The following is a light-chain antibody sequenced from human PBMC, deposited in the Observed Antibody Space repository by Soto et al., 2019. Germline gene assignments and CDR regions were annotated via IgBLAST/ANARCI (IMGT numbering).Light chain of an antibody. CDR3: HQYHNWPPYT. J-gene: IGKJ1*01. Sequence: EVVMTQSPDTLSVSPGERATLSCRASQSVGSNLAWYQQKPGQAPRLLIYGASTRATAIPARFSGSGSGTEFTLTISSLQSEDFAVYYCHQYHNWPPYTFGLGTKV. CDR2: GAS. V-gene: IGKV3-15*01. CDR1: QSVGSN.